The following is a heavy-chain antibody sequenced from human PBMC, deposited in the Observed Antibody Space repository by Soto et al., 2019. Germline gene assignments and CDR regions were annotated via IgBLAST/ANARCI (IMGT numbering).Heavy chain of an antibody. CDR3: ARDRGYSYGHFDY. CDR2: IYYSGST. J-gene: IGHJ4*02. V-gene: IGHV4-30-4*01. Sequence: SETLSLTCTVSGGSISSGDYYWSWIRQPPGKGLEWIGYIYYSGSTYYNPSLKSRVTISVDTSKNQFSLKLSSVTAADTAVYYCARDRGYSYGHFDYWGQGTLVTVSS. CDR1: GGSISSGDYY. D-gene: IGHD5-18*01.